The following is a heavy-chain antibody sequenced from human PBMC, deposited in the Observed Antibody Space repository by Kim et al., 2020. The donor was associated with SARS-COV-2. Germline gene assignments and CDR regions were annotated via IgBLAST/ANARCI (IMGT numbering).Heavy chain of an antibody. CDR1: GGTFSSYA. CDR2: IIPIFGTA. Sequence: SVKVSCKASGGTFSSYAISWVRQAPGQGLEWMGGIIPIFGTANYAQKFQGRVTITADESTSTAYMELSSLRSEDTAVYYCARRGIVATTRPREPYYYYYYGMDVWGQGTTVTVSS. V-gene: IGHV1-69*13. D-gene: IGHD5-12*01. CDR3: ARRGIVATTRPREPYYYYYYGMDV. J-gene: IGHJ6*02.